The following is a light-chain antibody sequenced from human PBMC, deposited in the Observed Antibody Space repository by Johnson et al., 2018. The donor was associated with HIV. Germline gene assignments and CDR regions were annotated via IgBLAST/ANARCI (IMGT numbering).Light chain of an antibody. V-gene: IGLV1-51*01. CDR3: GTWDSSLSYNYV. Sequence: HSVLTQPPSVSAAPGQKVTISCSGSSSNIGNNYVSWYQQLPGTAPKLLIYDNNKRPSGIPDRFSGSKSGTSATLGITGLQTGDEADYYCGTWDSSLSYNYVFGTGNKVTVL. CDR1: SSNIGNNY. CDR2: DNN. J-gene: IGLJ1*01.